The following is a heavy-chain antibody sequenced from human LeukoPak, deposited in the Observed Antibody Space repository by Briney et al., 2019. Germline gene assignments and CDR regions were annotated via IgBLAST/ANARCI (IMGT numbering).Heavy chain of an antibody. CDR3: ARGGRITMVRGVYYYYYYMDV. J-gene: IGHJ6*03. Sequence: SETLSLTCTVSGGSVKNYFWSWARQPPGRGLEWIGYIYYSGSTNYNPSLKNRVTVSVDTSKNQFSLKVTSMTAADTAVYYCARGGRITMVRGVYYYYYYMDVWGKGTTVTISS. V-gene: IGHV4-59*02. CDR1: GGSVKNYF. D-gene: IGHD3-10*01. CDR2: IYYSGST.